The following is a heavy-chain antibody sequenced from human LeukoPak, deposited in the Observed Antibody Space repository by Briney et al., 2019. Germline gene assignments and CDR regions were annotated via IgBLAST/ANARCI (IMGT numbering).Heavy chain of an antibody. CDR3: ARGNLYYDSSGYYNQPFDY. CDR1: GFTFSSYW. D-gene: IGHD3-22*01. Sequence: PGGSLRLSCAASGFTFSSYWMSWVRQAPGKGLEWVANIKQDGSEKYYVDSVKGRFTISRDNAKTSRYLQMNSLRAEDTAVYYCARGNLYYDSSGYYNQPFDYWGQGTLVTVSS. V-gene: IGHV3-7*03. J-gene: IGHJ4*02. CDR2: IKQDGSEK.